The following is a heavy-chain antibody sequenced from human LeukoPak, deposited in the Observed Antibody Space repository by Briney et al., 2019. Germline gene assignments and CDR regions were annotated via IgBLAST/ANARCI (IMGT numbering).Heavy chain of an antibody. CDR3: ARDSLEDYVWGSYRYRFDY. CDR2: ISSSSSYI. CDR1: GFTFSSYS. Sequence: GGSLRLSCAAFGFTFSSYSMNWVRQAPGKGLEWVSSISSSSSYIYYADSVKGRFTISRDNAKNSLYLQMNSLRAEDTAAYYCARDSLEDYVWGSYRYRFDYWGQGTLVTVSS. V-gene: IGHV3-21*01. J-gene: IGHJ4*02. D-gene: IGHD3-16*02.